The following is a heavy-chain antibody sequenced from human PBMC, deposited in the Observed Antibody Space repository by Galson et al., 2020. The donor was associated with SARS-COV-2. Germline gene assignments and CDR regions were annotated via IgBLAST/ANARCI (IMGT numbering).Heavy chain of an antibody. CDR1: GYRFTGYH. D-gene: IGHD5-12*01. Sequence: ASVKVSCKASGYRFTGYHMYWVRQAPGQGLECVGWINPDTGATNYAQQLQGRVTMTRDTSTDTAYMELTRLRSDDTAVYYFARLVYSPSDNWFDPWGQGTLVTVSS. J-gene: IGHJ5*02. V-gene: IGHV1-2*02. CDR3: ARLVYSPSDNWFDP. CDR2: INPDTGAT.